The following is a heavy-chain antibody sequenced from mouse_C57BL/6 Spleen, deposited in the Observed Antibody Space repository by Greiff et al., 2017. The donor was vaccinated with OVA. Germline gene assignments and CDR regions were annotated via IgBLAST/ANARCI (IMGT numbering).Heavy chain of an antibody. Sequence: EVHLVESGGGLVKPGGSLKLSCAASGFTFSSYAMSWVRQTPEKRLAWVATISDGGSYTYYPDNVKGRFTISRDNAKNNLYLQMSHLKSEDTAMYYCARDRDDYDDYYAMDYWGQGTSVTVSS. CDR2: ISDGGSYT. CDR3: ARDRDDYDDYYAMDY. D-gene: IGHD2-4*01. CDR1: GFTFSSYA. V-gene: IGHV5-4*01. J-gene: IGHJ4*01.